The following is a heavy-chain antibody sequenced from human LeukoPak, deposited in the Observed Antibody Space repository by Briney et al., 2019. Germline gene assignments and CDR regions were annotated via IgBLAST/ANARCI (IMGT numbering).Heavy chain of an antibody. Sequence: GGSLRLSCAASGFTFDDYAMHWVRHAPGKGLEWVSGISWNSGSIGYADSVKGRFTISRDNAKNSLYLQMNSLRAEDTALYYCAKAPPLDSSGSLEYYFDYWGQGTLVTVSS. V-gene: IGHV3-9*01. J-gene: IGHJ4*02. D-gene: IGHD3-22*01. CDR2: ISWNSGSI. CDR1: GFTFDDYA. CDR3: AKAPPLDSSGSLEYYFDY.